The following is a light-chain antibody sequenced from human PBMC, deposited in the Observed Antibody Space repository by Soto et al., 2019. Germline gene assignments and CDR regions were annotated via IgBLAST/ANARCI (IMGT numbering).Light chain of an antibody. V-gene: IGKV2-30*01. CDR2: KVS. CDR1: QSLVYSDGNTY. CDR3: MQGTYWPRLT. J-gene: IGKJ4*01. Sequence: EVVMTQSPLSLPVTLGQPASISCRSSQSLVYSDGNTYLNWFHQRPGQSPRRLIYKVSNRDSGVPDRFSGSGSGSDLTLKISRVEAVDVGVYYCMQGTYWPRLTFGGGTKVEIK.